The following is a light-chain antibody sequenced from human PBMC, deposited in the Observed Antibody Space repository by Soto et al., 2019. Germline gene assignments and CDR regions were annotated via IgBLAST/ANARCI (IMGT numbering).Light chain of an antibody. Sequence: DIHMSQSPSSLSASVGARVTITCRASQSISSYLNWYQQKPGKAPKLLIYAASSLQSGVPSRFSGSGSGTDFTLTISSLQPEDFATYDCQQSYSTPPWTFGQGTKVDIK. CDR1: QSISSY. CDR3: QQSYSTPPWT. V-gene: IGKV1-39*01. CDR2: AAS. J-gene: IGKJ1*01.